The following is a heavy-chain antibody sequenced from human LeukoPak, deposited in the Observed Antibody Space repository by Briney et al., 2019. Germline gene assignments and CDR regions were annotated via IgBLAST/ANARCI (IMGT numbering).Heavy chain of an antibody. D-gene: IGHD1-26*01. CDR1: GGSISSYY. Sequence: SETRSLTCTVSGGSISSYYWSWIRQPPGKGLEWIGYIYYSGSTNYNPSLKSRVTISVDTSKNQFSLKLSSVTAADTAVYYCARSELLPDWFDPWGQGTLVTVSS. V-gene: IGHV4-59*01. CDR2: IYYSGST. J-gene: IGHJ5*02. CDR3: ARSELLPDWFDP.